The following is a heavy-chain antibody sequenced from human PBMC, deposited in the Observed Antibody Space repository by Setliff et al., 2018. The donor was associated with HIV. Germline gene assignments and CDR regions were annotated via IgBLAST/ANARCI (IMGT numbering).Heavy chain of an antibody. CDR3: ARGRMATVLIRNWIDP. J-gene: IGHJ5*02. CDR2: VDYSGST. D-gene: IGHD4-4*01. Sequence: SETLSLTCTVSGGSISTNNFFWGWLRQPPGKGLEWIGTVDYSGSTNYNPSLKSRVTISIDTSKNQFSLKLSSVTAADTAMYYCARGRMATVLIRNWIDPWGQGSLVTVSS. V-gene: IGHV4-39*07. CDR1: GGSISTNNFF.